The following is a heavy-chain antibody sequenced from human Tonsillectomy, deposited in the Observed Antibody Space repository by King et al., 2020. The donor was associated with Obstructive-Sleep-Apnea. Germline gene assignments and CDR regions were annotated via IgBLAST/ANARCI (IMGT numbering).Heavy chain of an antibody. J-gene: IGHJ3*02. CDR1: GFIVSNNY. D-gene: IGHD3-3*01. CDR2: SYYVAST. CDR3: ARGWWCDDFWSGYHAFDI. Sequence: VQLVESGGGLVQPGGSLRLSCAASGFIVSNNYMSWVRQAPGKGLEWVSLSYYVASTSYADSVKGRFIISRHNSNNTLYLQMNSLRPEDTAVYYCARGWWCDDFWSGYHAFDIWGQGTMVSVSS. V-gene: IGHV3-53*04.